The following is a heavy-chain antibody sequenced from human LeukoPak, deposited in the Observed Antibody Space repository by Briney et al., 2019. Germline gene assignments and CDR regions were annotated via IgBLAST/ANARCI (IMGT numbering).Heavy chain of an antibody. V-gene: IGHV3-23*01. D-gene: IGHD3-22*01. CDR2: ISASDVST. CDR3: ARDRGVDYYDSSGYSRDAFDI. Sequence: GGSLRLSCAASGFTFNRYNMNWVRRAPGKGLEWVSSISASDVSTYYADSVKGRFTISRDNSKNTLYLQMNSLRAEDTAVYYCARDRGVDYYDSSGYSRDAFDIWGQGTMVTVSS. J-gene: IGHJ3*02. CDR1: GFTFNRYN.